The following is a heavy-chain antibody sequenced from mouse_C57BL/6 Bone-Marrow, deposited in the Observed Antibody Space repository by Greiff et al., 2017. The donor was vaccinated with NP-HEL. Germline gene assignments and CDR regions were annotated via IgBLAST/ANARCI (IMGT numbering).Heavy chain of an antibody. CDR1: GYTFTSYW. Sequence: VQLQQPGAELVKPGASVKLSCKASGYTFTSYWMHWVKQRPGRGLEWIGRIDPTSGGTKYNEKFKSKATLTVDKPSSTAYMQLSSLTSEDSAVYYCARGNKVGRGGYYFDYWGQGTTLTVSS. CDR2: IDPTSGGT. CDR3: ARGNKVGRGGYYFDY. D-gene: IGHD4-1*01. J-gene: IGHJ2*01. V-gene: IGHV1-72*01.